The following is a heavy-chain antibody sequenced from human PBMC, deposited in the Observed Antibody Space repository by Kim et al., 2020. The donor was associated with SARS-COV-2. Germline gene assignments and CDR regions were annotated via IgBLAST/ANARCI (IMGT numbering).Heavy chain of an antibody. V-gene: IGHV3-30-3*01. CDR1: GFTFSSYA. D-gene: IGHD3-10*01. J-gene: IGHJ6*02. CDR3: ARGLLWFGELSLHYGMDV. CDR2: ISYDGSNK. Sequence: GGSLRLSCAASGFTFSSYAMHWVRQAPGKGLEWVAVISYDGSNKYYADSVKGRFTISRDNSKNTLYLQMNSLRAEETAVYYCARGLLWFGELSLHYGMDVWGQGTTVTVSS.